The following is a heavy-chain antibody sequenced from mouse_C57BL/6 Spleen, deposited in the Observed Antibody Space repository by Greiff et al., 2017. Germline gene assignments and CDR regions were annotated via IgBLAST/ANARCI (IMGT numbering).Heavy chain of an antibody. D-gene: IGHD1-1*01. CDR2: IYPSSGNT. V-gene: IGHV1-81*01. CDR3: ANPLVITTVVATDD. CDR1: GYTFTSYG. J-gene: IGHJ2*01. Sequence: VQVVESGAELARPGASVKLSCKASGYTFTSYGISWVKQRTGKGLEWIGEIYPSSGNTYYNEKFKGKATLTADKSSSTAYMELRSLTSEDSAVYFCANPLVITTVVATDDWGQGATLTVSS.